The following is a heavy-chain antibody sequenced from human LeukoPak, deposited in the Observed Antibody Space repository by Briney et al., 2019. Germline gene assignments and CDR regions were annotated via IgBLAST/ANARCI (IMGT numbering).Heavy chain of an antibody. CDR1: GYKFSSYW. D-gene: IGHD1-26*01. V-gene: IGHV5-51*01. J-gene: IGHJ2*01. CDR3: ARPIVGATLTWYFDL. Sequence: GESLKISCKGSGYKFSSYWIGWVRQMPGKGLEWMEIIYPGDSDTRYSPSFQGQVTISVDKSIRTAYLQWSSLKASDTAMYFCARPIVGATLTWYFDLWGRGTLVTVSS. CDR2: IYPGDSDT.